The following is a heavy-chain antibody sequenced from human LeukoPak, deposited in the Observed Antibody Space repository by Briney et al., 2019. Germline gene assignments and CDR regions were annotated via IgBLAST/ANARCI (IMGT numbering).Heavy chain of an antibody. D-gene: IGHD2-15*01. V-gene: IGHV4-59*08. CDR3: ARLGYCSGGSCGDELDY. Sequence: SETLSLTCTVSGGSISSYYWSWIRQPPGKGLEWIGYIYYSGSTNYNPSLKSRVTISVDTSKNQFSLKLSSVTAADTAVYYCARLGYCSGGSCGDELDYWGQGTLVTVSS. J-gene: IGHJ4*02. CDR1: GGSISSYY. CDR2: IYYSGST.